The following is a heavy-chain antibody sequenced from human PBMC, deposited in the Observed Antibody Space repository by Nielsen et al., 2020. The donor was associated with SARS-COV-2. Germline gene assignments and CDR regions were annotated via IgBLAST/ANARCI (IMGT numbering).Heavy chain of an antibody. D-gene: IGHD3-10*01. J-gene: IGHJ4*02. CDR1: GYTFTSYD. CDR3: ARKGSGSYSPGYFDY. V-gene: IGHV1-69*13. CDR2: IIPIFGTA. Sequence: SVKVSCKASGYTFTSYDINWVRQAPGQGLEWMGGIIPIFGTANYAQKFQGRVTITADESTSTAYMELSSLRSEDTAVYYCARKGSGSYSPGYFDYWGQGTLVTVSS.